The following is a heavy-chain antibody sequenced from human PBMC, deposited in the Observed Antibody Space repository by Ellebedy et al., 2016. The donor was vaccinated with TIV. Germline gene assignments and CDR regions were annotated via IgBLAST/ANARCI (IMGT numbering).Heavy chain of an antibody. D-gene: IGHD1-14*01. CDR3: AKDFGNRGEHAFDI. Sequence: GGSLRLSCAGSGFVFSGSAMQWVRQASGKGLEWVGRIRRKVHNYATQYGASVKGRFTISRDSAKNSLYLQMDSLRAEDTAVYYCAKDFGNRGEHAFDIWGQGTMVTVSS. CDR2: IRRKVHNYAT. V-gene: IGHV3-73*01. CDR1: GFVFSGSA. J-gene: IGHJ3*02.